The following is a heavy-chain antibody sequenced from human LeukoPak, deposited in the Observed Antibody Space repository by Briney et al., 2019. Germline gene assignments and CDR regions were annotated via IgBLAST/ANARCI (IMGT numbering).Heavy chain of an antibody. CDR3: ARMSSSRLPGY. D-gene: IGHD2-2*01. CDR2: IKHNGGEK. Sequence: SGGSLRLSCVASGFTFTDYFMSWVRQAPGKGLEWVASIKHNGGEKYYVDSVKGRFTISRDNAKNSLYLEMNSLRAEDTAIYYCARMSSSRLPGYWGQGALVTVSS. CDR1: GFTFTDYF. V-gene: IGHV3-7*01. J-gene: IGHJ4*02.